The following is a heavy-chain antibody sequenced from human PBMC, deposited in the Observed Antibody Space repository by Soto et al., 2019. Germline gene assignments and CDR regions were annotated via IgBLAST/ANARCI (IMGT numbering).Heavy chain of an antibody. CDR1: GFTFTVYA. V-gene: IGHV3-30-3*01. CDR2: ISHDATLK. CDR3: VRSSGVATPDFDY. J-gene: IGHJ4*02. Sequence: GGSLRLSCAASGFTFTVYAIRWVRQAPGKGPEWVAVISHDATLKYYTDSVKGRFTISRDNSKNTVFLQLNSLRPEDTAVYFCVRSSGVATPDFDYWGQGTLVTVSS. D-gene: IGHD3-10*01.